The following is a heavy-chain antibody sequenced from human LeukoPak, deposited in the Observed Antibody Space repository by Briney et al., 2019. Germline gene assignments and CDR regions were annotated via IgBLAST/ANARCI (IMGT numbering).Heavy chain of an antibody. D-gene: IGHD3-10*01. J-gene: IGHJ3*02. V-gene: IGHV3-23*01. CDR1: GFTFYDYA. Sequence: GGSLRLSCAASGFTFYDYAMSWVRQAPGKGLEWVSTIGNTETYYADSVKGRFTICRDNRQNTVYLQMTSLRAEDTAVYFCAKDAIRGNGIYDAFDIWGQGTRVTVSS. CDR2: IGNTET. CDR3: AKDAIRGNGIYDAFDI.